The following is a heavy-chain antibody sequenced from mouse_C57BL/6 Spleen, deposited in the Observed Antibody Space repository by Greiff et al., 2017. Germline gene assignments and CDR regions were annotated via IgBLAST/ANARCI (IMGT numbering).Heavy chain of an antibody. D-gene: IGHD1-1*01. V-gene: IGHV5-15*01. CDR3: ARPYGSSYDWYFDV. CDR1: GFTFSDYG. J-gene: IGHJ1*03. CDR2: ISNLAYSI. Sequence: EVKLVESGGGLVQPGGSLKLSCAASGFTFSDYGMAWVRQAPRKGPEWVAFISNLAYSIYYADTVTGRFTISRENAKNTLYLEMSSLRSEDTAMYYCARPYGSSYDWYFDVWGTGTTVTVSS.